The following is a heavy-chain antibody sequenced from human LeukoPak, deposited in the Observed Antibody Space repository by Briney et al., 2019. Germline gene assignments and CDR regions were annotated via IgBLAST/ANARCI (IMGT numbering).Heavy chain of an antibody. J-gene: IGHJ3*02. CDR1: GYTFTSYG. CDR2: ISAYNGNT. V-gene: IGHV1-18*01. Sequence: ASVKVSCKASGYTFTSYGISWVRQAPGQGLEWMGWISAYNGNTNYAQKLQGRVTMTTDTSTSTAYMELRSLRSDDTAVYYCARAYYGSSGYLDAFDIWGQGTMVTVSS. D-gene: IGHD3-22*01. CDR3: ARAYYGSSGYLDAFDI.